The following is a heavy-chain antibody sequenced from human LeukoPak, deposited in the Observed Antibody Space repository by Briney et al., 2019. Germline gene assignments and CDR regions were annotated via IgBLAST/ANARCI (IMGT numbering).Heavy chain of an antibody. Sequence: GGSLRLSCTASGFTFGDYVMSWVRQAPGKGLEWVSFIGNKAYGGTSEYAASVKGRFTMSRDDSKSIAYLQMNSLKAEDTAVYYCTRGGYSFGYWGQGTLVTVSS. V-gene: IGHV3-49*04. CDR3: TRGGYSFGY. CDR1: GFTFGDYV. J-gene: IGHJ4*02. D-gene: IGHD5-18*01. CDR2: IGNKAYGGTS.